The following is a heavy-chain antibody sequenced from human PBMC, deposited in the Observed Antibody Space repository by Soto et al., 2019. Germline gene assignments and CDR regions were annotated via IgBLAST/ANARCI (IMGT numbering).Heavy chain of an antibody. V-gene: IGHV4-61*01. CDR1: GGSFSSGSYY. J-gene: IGHJ4*02. D-gene: IGHD1-26*01. Sequence: QVQLQESGPGLVKPSETLSLTCTVSGGSFSSGSYYWSWIRQPPGKGLEWIGYIYYSGSTKYNPYLKSRVTISVDTSKNQFSLKLSSVTDADTAVYYCARAGLGDGSDYWGQGTLVTVSS. CDR3: ARAGLGDGSDY. CDR2: IYYSGST.